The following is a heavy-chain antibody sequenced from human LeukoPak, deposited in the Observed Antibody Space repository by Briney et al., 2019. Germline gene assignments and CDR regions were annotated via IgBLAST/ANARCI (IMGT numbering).Heavy chain of an antibody. CDR3: AKIVTAGYYFFDS. Sequence: SETLSLTCAVYGGSFSGYYWSWIRQPPGKGLEWIGSMYHSGATYYNPSLKSRVTISVDTSKNQFSLKLSSVTAADTAVYYCAKIVTAGYYFFDSWGQGTLVTVSS. D-gene: IGHD2/OR15-2a*01. CDR2: MYHSGAT. J-gene: IGHJ4*02. CDR1: GGSFSGYY. V-gene: IGHV4-34*01.